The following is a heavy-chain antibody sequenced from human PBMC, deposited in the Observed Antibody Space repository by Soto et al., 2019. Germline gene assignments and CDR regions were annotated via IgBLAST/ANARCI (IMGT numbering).Heavy chain of an antibody. CDR1: GYTFTGYY. CDR2: INPNSGGT. Sequence: EASVKVSCKASGYTFTGYYMHWVRQAPGQGLEWMGWINPNSGGTNYAQKFQGWVTMTRDTSISTAYMELSRLRSDDTAVYYCARGDYGGDDAFDIWGQGTMVTV. CDR3: ARGDYGGDDAFDI. D-gene: IGHD4-17*01. J-gene: IGHJ3*02. V-gene: IGHV1-2*04.